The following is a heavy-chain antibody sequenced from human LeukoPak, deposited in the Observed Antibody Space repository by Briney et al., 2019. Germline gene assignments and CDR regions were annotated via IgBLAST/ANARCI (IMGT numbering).Heavy chain of an antibody. J-gene: IGHJ5*02. D-gene: IGHD6-19*01. V-gene: IGHV3-23*01. Sequence: GGSLRLSCAASGFTFSSYAMSWVRQALGKGLEWVSAISGSGGSTYYADSVKGRFTISRDNSKNTLYLQMNSLRAEDTAVYYCAKGRKGIAVWFGWFDPWGQGTLVTVSS. CDR1: GFTFSSYA. CDR2: ISGSGGST. CDR3: AKGRKGIAVWFGWFDP.